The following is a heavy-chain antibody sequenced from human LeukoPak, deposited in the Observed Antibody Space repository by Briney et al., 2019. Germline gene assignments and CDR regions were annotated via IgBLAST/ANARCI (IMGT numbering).Heavy chain of an antibody. J-gene: IGHJ4*02. CDR2: INPSGGST. V-gene: IGHV1-46*01. Sequence: ASVKVSCKASGYSFTSYYMHWVRQAPGQGLEWMGIINPSGGSTSFAQKFQGRVTMTWDTSTTTVYMELSGLRSEDAAVYYCARDIPYEVSFGGLTVMGSFVLDYWGQGTLVTVSS. CDR3: ARDIPYEVSFGGLTVMGSFVLDY. D-gene: IGHD3-16*02. CDR1: GYSFTSYY.